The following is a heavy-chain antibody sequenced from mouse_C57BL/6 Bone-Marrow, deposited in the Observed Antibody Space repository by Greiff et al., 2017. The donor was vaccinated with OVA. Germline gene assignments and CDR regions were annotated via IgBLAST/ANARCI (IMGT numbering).Heavy chain of an antibody. V-gene: IGHV14-4*01. J-gene: IGHJ3*01. CDR3: TTFYDGYPAWFAY. D-gene: IGHD2-3*01. CDR1: GFNIKDDY. Sequence: EVQLVESGAELVRPGASVKLSCTASGFNIKDDYMHWVKQRPEQGLEWIGWIDPENGDTEYASKFQGKATITADTSSNTAYLQLSSLTSEDTAVYYCTTFYDGYPAWFAYWGQGTLVTVSA. CDR2: IDPENGDT.